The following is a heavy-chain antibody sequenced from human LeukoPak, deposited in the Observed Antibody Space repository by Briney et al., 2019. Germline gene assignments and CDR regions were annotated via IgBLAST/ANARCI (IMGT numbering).Heavy chain of an antibody. D-gene: IGHD6-13*01. CDR3: ARVMQQLDYFDY. J-gene: IGHJ4*02. V-gene: IGHV1-46*01. CDR2: INPSGGST. Sequence: EASVTVSCKASGYTFTSCYMHWVRQAPGQGLEWMGIINPSGGSTSYAQKFQGRVTMTRDTSTSTVYMELSSLRSEDTAVYYCARVMQQLDYFDYWGQGTLVTVSS. CDR1: GYTFTSCY.